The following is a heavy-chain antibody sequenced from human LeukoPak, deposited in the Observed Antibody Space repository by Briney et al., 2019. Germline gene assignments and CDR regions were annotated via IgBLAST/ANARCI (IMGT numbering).Heavy chain of an antibody. V-gene: IGHV4-59*12. CDR1: GGSISSYY. Sequence: SETLSLTCTVSGGSISSYYWSWIRQPPGKGLEWIGYIYYSGSTYYNPSLKSRVTISVDTSKNQFSLKLSSVTAADTAVYYCAREDTAMGVDYWGQGTLVTVSS. D-gene: IGHD5-18*01. J-gene: IGHJ4*02. CDR3: AREDTAMGVDY. CDR2: IYYSGST.